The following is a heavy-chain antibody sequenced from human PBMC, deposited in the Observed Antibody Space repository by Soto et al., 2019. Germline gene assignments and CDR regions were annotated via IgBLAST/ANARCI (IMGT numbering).Heavy chain of an antibody. J-gene: IGHJ4*02. Sequence: EVQLVESGGGLIQPGGSLRLSCVVSGFTVSSSNYMSWVRQAPGKGLEWVSVIYTGGTTYYADSVKGRFTISRDNSKNKLYLQMNSLRAEDTAVYYWHGYGYWGQGTLVTVSS. CDR3: HGYGY. CDR2: IYTGGTT. CDR1: GFTVSSSNY. D-gene: IGHD5-12*01. V-gene: IGHV3-53*01.